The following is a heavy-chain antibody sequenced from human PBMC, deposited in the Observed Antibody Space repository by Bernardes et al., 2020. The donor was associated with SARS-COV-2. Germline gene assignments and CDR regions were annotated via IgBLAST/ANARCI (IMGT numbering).Heavy chain of an antibody. V-gene: IGHV5-51*01. CDR3: ASTLGSSWYGDAFDI. J-gene: IGHJ3*02. CDR1: GYSFTSYW. Sequence: GESLKISCKGSGYSFTSYWIGWVRQMPGKGLEWMGIIYPGDSDTRYSPSFQGQVTISADKSISTAYLQWSSLKASDTAMYYCASTLGSSWYGDAFDIWGQGTMVTVSS. CDR2: IYPGDSDT. D-gene: IGHD6-13*01.